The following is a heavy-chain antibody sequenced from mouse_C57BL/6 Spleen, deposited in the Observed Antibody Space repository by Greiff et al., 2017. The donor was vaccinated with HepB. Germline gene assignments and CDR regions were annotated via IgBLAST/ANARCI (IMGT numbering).Heavy chain of an antibody. D-gene: IGHD2-1*01. CDR2: INPSNGGT. J-gene: IGHJ3*01. CDR1: GYTFTSYW. Sequence: QVQLKQPGTELVKPGASVKLSCKASGYTFTSYWMHWVKQRPGQCLEWIGNINPSNGGTNYNEKFKSKATLTVDKSSSTAYMQLSSLTSEDSAVYYCARIYYGNSWFAYWGQGTLVTVSA. CDR3: ARIYYGNSWFAY. V-gene: IGHV1-53*01.